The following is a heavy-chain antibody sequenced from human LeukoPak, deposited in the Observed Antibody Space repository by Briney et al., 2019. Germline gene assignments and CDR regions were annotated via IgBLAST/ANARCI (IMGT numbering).Heavy chain of an antibody. V-gene: IGHV3-66*01. CDR1: GFTVSSNY. Sequence: GGSLRLSCAASGFTVSSNYMSWVRQAPGKGLEWVSVIHSGGTIYYADSVKSRFTISRDNSKDTLYLQMNSLRADDTAVYYCARDLIGGWPFDYWGQGTLVTVSS. D-gene: IGHD6-19*01. CDR3: ARDLIGGWPFDY. CDR2: IHSGGTI. J-gene: IGHJ4*02.